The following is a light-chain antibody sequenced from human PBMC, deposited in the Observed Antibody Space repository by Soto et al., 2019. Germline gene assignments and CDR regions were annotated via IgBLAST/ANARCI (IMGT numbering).Light chain of an antibody. CDR2: DAF. CDR1: QSVDSY. V-gene: IGKV3-11*01. J-gene: IGKJ4*01. CDR3: QQHSDRLT. Sequence: EIVLTQSPATLALSPGERATLSCRASQSVDSYLAWYQQKPGQAPRLVIFDAFNRATGIPARFSGSGSGTDFALTISSIEPEDFADYYCQQHSDRLTFGGGTKVEI.